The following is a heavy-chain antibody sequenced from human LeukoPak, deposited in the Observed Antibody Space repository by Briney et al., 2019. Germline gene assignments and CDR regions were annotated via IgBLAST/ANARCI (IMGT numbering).Heavy chain of an antibody. Sequence: PSVLLCLTCTDSGGAISSHYWSWIRQPPGKGLDRLGHSYYPGGTNYNPSLKSRVTISVATSKNQFSLKLSSVTAADTAVYYCARGGRDLGHSIATAGTNWFDPWGQGTLVTVSS. CDR3: ARGGRDLGHSIATAGTNWFDP. D-gene: IGHD6-13*01. CDR2: SYYPGGT. J-gene: IGHJ5*02. CDR1: GGAISSHY. V-gene: IGHV4-59*11.